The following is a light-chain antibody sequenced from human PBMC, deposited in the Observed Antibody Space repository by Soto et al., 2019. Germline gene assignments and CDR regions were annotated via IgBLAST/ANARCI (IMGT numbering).Light chain of an antibody. V-gene: IGLV1-51*01. CDR3: GSWDSSLSAYV. CDR1: SSNIGGNS. CDR2: DDN. Sequence: QSVMTQPPSVSAATGQKVTISCSGSSSNIGGNSVSWYQQLPGTAPKLLIYDDNKRPSGIPDRFSGSKSGTSATLGITGFQTGDEADYYCGSWDSSLSAYVFGTVTKVTVL. J-gene: IGLJ1*01.